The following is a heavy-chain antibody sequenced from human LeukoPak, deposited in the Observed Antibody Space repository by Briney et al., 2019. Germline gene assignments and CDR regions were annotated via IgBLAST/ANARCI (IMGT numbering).Heavy chain of an antibody. J-gene: IGHJ3*02. CDR2: IIPIFGTA. D-gene: IGHD4-17*01. V-gene: IGHV1-69*01. Sequence: EASVKVSFKASGGTFSIYAISWVRQAPGQGLEWMGGIIPIFGTANYAQKFQGRVTITADESTSTAYMELSSLRSEDTAVYYCARNRENYGGDAFDIWGQGTMVTVSS. CDR3: ARNRENYGGDAFDI. CDR1: GGTFSIYA.